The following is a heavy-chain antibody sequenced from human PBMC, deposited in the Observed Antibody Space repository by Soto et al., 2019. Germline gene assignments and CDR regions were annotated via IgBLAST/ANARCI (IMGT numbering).Heavy chain of an antibody. CDR2: MNPNSGDT. CDR1: FTSFD. Sequence: QVQLVQSGAEVKKPGASVKVSCAFTSFDINWVRQAAGQGLEWMAWMNPNSGDTRYAQKLQGRVTMTRDPSKFTAYMELNNLKSEDTALYSCARGRGSSDCQFPNYYMDVWVQGTTVTFSS. J-gene: IGHJ6*02. V-gene: IGHV1-8*01. CDR3: ARGRGSSDCQFPNYYMDV. D-gene: IGHD6-19*01.